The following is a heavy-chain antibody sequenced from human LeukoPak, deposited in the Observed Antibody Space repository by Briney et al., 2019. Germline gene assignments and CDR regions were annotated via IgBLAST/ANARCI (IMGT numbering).Heavy chain of an antibody. Sequence: GGSLRLSCAASGFTFSDYYMSWIRQAPGKGLEWVSYISSSGSTIYYADFVKGRFTISRDNAKNTVYLQMSSLRAEDTAVYYCARICSTTDCLISAWGQGTLVTVSS. CDR1: GFTFSDYY. D-gene: IGHD2-2*01. J-gene: IGHJ4*02. CDR3: ARICSTTDCLISA. V-gene: IGHV3-11*04. CDR2: ISSSGSTI.